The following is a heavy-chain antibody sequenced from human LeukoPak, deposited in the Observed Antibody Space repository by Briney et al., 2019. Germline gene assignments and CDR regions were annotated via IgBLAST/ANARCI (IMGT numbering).Heavy chain of an antibody. D-gene: IGHD2-2*01. J-gene: IGHJ5*02. CDR3: ARDKTHYCSSTSCLNWFDP. Sequence: GGSLRLSCAASGFTFSSYWMSWVRQAPGKGLEWVANIKQDGSEKYYVDSVKGRFTISRDNAKNSLYLQMNSLRAEDTAVYYCARDKTHYCSSTSCLNWFDPWGQGTLVTVSS. CDR1: GFTFSSYW. CDR2: IKQDGSEK. V-gene: IGHV3-7*01.